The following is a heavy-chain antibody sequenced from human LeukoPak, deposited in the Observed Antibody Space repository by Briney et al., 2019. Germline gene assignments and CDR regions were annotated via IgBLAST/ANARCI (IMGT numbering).Heavy chain of an antibody. V-gene: IGHV3-74*01. CDR1: GLTFSSHW. J-gene: IGHJ4*02. CDR2: ITNDGSST. D-gene: IGHD2-2*01. CDR3: ARDRCSSTSCFDDY. Sequence: GGSLRLSCAASGLTFSSHWMHWVCQAPGKGLVWVSRITNDGSSTTYADSVKGRFTISRDNAKNTLYLQMNSLRAEDTAVYYCARDRCSSTSCFDDYWGQGTLVTVSS.